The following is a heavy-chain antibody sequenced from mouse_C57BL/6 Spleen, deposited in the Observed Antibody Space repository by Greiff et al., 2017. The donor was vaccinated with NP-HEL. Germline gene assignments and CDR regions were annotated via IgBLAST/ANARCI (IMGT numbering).Heavy chain of an antibody. J-gene: IGHJ2*01. CDR2: IYPGDGDT. CDR1: GYAFSSSW. V-gene: IGHV1-82*01. Sequence: QVQLQQSGPELVKPGASVKISCKASGYAFSSSWMNWVKQRPGKGLEWIGRIYPGDGDTNYNGKFKGKATLTADKSSSTAYMQLSSLTSEDSAVYFCARSGGYDYVDYWGQGTTLTVSS. D-gene: IGHD2-3*01. CDR3: ARSGGYDYVDY.